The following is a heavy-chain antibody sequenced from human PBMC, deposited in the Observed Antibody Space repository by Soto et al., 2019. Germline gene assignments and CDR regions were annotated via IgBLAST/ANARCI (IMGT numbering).Heavy chain of an antibody. Sequence: GVLQRLPCAAAGCTIRSLAVRRVRQAPEKGLEWVSAISGSGGSTYYADSVKGRFTISRDNSKNTLYLQMNSLRAEDTAVYYCAKDIESIAAAGTNFDYWGQGTLVTVSS. D-gene: IGHD6-13*01. V-gene: IGHV3-23*01. CDR2: ISGSGGST. J-gene: IGHJ4*02. CDR3: AKDIESIAAAGTNFDY. CDR1: GCTIRSLA.